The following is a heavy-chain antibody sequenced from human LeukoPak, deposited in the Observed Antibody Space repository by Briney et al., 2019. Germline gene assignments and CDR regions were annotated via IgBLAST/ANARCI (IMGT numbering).Heavy chain of an antibody. Sequence: SETLSLTCTVSGGSISSYYWGWIRQPPGKGLEWIGSIYHSGSTYYNPSLKSRVTISVDTSKNQFSLKLSSVTAADTAVYYCARDLMLYAVDVWGKGTTVTVSS. CDR2: IYHSGST. CDR3: ARDLMLYAVDV. CDR1: GGSISSYY. V-gene: IGHV4-38-2*02. D-gene: IGHD2-8*01. J-gene: IGHJ6*04.